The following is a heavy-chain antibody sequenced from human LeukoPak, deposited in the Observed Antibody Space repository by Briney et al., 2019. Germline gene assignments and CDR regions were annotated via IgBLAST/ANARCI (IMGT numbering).Heavy chain of an antibody. CDR3: AKDGFPLGYFDY. Sequence: PGGTLRLSCAASGFTFSSYGMNWVRQAPGKGLEWVSAISGSGINTYYADSVKGRFTISRDNSKNTLYLQMNSLRAEDTAVYYCAKDGFPLGYFDYWGQGTLVTVSS. V-gene: IGHV3-23*01. CDR1: GFTFSSYG. J-gene: IGHJ4*02. CDR2: ISGSGINT.